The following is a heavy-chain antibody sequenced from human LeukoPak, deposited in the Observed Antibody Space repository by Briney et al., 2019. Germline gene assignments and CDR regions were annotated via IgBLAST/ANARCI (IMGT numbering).Heavy chain of an antibody. D-gene: IGHD4-17*01. CDR3: ARARWTSTVTTYYLDY. CDR1: GYTFTDYA. CDR2: INAGNGKT. V-gene: IGHV1-3*01. J-gene: IGHJ4*02. Sequence: ASVKVSCKTSGYTFTDYAVQWVRQAPGQRLEWMGWINAGNGKTKYSQKFQDRVTITRDTSATTAYLDLNSLRSEDTAVYYCARARWTSTVTTYYLDYWGQGILVTVSS.